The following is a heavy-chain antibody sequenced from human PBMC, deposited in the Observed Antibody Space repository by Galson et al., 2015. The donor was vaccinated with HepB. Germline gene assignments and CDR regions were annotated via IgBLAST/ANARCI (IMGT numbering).Heavy chain of an antibody. V-gene: IGHV3-21*01. J-gene: IGHJ3*02. Sequence: SLRLSCAASGFTFGSYSMNWVRQAPGKGLEWVSSVDGSGNHRYYADSLKGRFIVSRDNAQNSLSLQMNSLRAEDTAVYYCARTIIFSAPALDAFDIWGQGTTVTVSS. CDR3: ARTIIFSAPALDAFDI. D-gene: IGHD3-9*01. CDR1: GFTFGSYS. CDR2: VDGSGNHR.